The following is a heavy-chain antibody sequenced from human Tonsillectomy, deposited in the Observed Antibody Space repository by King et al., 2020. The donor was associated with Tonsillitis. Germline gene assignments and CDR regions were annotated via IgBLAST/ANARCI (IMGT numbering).Heavy chain of an antibody. J-gene: IGHJ4*02. Sequence: VQLVESGGGVVQPGGSLRLSCAASGFSYSSHGMHWVRQAPGKGLEWVALISYDGSNKYYADSVKGRFTISRDNSKNTLYLQMHSLRAEDTAVYYCARDLVVAYYYDSSGSNYFDYWGQGTLVTVSS. V-gene: IGHV3-30*19. CDR2: ISYDGSNK. CDR3: ARDLVVAYYYDSSGSNYFDY. D-gene: IGHD3-22*01. CDR1: GFSYSSHG.